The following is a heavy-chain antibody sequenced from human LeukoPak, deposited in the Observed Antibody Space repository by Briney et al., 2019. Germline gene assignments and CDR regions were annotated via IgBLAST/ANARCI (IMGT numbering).Heavy chain of an antibody. CDR1: GYSFTSFG. J-gene: IGHJ4*02. CDR3: VRDLGVDTSMIFFDF. Sequence: ASVKVSCKASGYSFTSFGISWVRQAPGQGLEWMGWSSAYNGNTNYVQKFQGSVTMTTDTSTSTAYMELRSLRSDDTAVFYCVRDLGVDTSMIFFDFWGQGTLVTVSS. V-gene: IGHV1-18*01. D-gene: IGHD5-18*01. CDR2: SSAYNGNT.